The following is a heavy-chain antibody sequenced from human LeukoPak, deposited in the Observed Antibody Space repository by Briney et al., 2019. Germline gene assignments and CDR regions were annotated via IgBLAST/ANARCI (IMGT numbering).Heavy chain of an antibody. CDR3: ARARRGENEDWFDP. Sequence: SETLSLTCTVSGGSITSYYWSWIRQPPGKGLEWIGYIYYSGSTNYNPSLKSRVTISVDTSKNQFSLKLSSVTAADTAVYYCARARRGENEDWFDPWGQGTLVTVSS. CDR2: IYYSGST. V-gene: IGHV4-59*08. CDR1: GGSITSYY. D-gene: IGHD2/OR15-2a*01. J-gene: IGHJ5*02.